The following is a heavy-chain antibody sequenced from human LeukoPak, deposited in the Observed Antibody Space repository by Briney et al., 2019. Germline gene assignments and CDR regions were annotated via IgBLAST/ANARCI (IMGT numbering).Heavy chain of an antibody. CDR2: IYTSGST. D-gene: IGHD7-27*01. Sequence: SETLSLTCTVSGGSISSGSYYWGWIRQPAGKGLEWIGRIYTSGSTNYNPSLKSRVTISVDTSKNQFSLKLSSVTAADTAVYYCARSAPLRRTNWGYEPYFDYWGQGTLVTVSS. CDR3: ARSAPLRRTNWGYEPYFDY. J-gene: IGHJ4*02. CDR1: GGSISSGSYY. V-gene: IGHV4-61*02.